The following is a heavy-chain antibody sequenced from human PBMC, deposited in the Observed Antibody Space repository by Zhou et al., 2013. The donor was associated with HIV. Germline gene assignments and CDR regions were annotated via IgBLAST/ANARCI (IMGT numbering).Heavy chain of an antibody. V-gene: IGHV1-69*04. CDR3: ARDGSRTYYYDSSGSHFDY. CDR1: GGTFSSYA. D-gene: IGHD3-22*01. Sequence: QVQLVQSGAEVKKPGSSVKVSCKASGGTFSSYAISWVRQAPGQGLEWMGRIIPILGIANYAQKFQGRVTITADKSTSTAYMELSSLRSEDTAVYYCARDGSRTYYYDSSGSHFDYWGQGTLVTVSS. J-gene: IGHJ4*02. CDR2: IIPILGIA.